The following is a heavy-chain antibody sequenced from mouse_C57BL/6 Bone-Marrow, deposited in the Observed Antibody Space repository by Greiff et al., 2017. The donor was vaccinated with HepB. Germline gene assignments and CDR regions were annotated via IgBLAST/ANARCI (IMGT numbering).Heavy chain of an antibody. CDR2: IDPSGSET. CDR1: GYTFTSYW. V-gene: IGHV1-52*01. J-gene: IGHJ2*01. D-gene: IGHD2-5*01. Sequence: QVQLQQPGAELVKPGSSVKLSCKASGYTFTSYWMHWVKQRPIQGLEWIGNIDPSGSETHYNQKFKDKATLTVDKPSSTAYMQLSSLTAEDSAVYYCAGGYYSNDAGYWGQGTTLTVSS. CDR3: AGGYYSNDAGY.